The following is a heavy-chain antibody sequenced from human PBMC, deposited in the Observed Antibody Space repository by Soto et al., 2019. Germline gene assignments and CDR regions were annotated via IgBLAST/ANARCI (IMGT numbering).Heavy chain of an antibody. CDR2: INAYNGNT. CDR3: ARDAAAGLNDC. CDR1: GYTFTNYG. Sequence: QVQLVQSGAEVKKPGASVKVSCKASGYTFTNYGISWVRQAPGQGLEWMGWINAYNGNTKSAQKLQRRXTXTXXTSTSTAYMELRSLRSDDTAVYYCARDAAAGLNDCWGQGTLVTVSS. V-gene: IGHV1-18*01. J-gene: IGHJ4*02. D-gene: IGHD6-13*01.